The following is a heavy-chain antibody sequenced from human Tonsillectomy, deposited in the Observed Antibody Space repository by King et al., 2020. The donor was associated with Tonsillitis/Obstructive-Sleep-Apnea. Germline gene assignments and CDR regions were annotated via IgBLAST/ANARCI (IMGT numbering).Heavy chain of an antibody. J-gene: IGHJ3*02. CDR1: GFTFGDYA. V-gene: IGHV3-49*04. CDR2: IRSKAYGGTT. CDR3: TSVDSYGSGTPALDTFDI. D-gene: IGHD3-10*01. Sequence: VQLVESGGGLVQPGRSLRLSCTASGFTFGDYAMNWVRQAPGKGLEWVGFIRSKAYGGTTEYAASVKGRFIISRDDSKSIAYLQMNSLKTEDTSVYYCTSVDSYGSGTPALDTFDIWGQGTMVTVSS.